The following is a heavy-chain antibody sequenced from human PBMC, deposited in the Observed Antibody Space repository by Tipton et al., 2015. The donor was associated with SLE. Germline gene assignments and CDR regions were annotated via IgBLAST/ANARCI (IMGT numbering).Heavy chain of an antibody. CDR1: GDSISNNNYY. D-gene: IGHD3-10*01. J-gene: IGHJ3*02. Sequence: TLSLTCTISGDSISNNNYYWGWIRQPPGEGLEWIGDIDYSGTTYYNPSLQSRATISVDTSRKQFSLKLSSVTAADTAVYYCARDLYHYGTKSYYTRAFDIWGRGTMVTVYS. CDR2: IDYSGTT. CDR3: ARDLYHYGTKSYYTRAFDI. V-gene: IGHV4-31*03.